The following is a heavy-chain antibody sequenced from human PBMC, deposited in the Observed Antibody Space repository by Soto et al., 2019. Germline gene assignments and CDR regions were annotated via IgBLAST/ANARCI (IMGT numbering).Heavy chain of an antibody. Sequence: QVQLQQWGAGLLKPSETLSLTCAVSGGSFSGAYWSWIRQPPGKGLEWIGEINHSGSTNYNPSLTSRVTISVDTSKNQFSLKLSSVTAADTAVYYCATGSRMATTPFDYWGQGTLVTVSS. CDR2: INHSGST. CDR3: ATGSRMATTPFDY. CDR1: GGSFSGAY. J-gene: IGHJ4*02. V-gene: IGHV4-34*01. D-gene: IGHD5-12*01.